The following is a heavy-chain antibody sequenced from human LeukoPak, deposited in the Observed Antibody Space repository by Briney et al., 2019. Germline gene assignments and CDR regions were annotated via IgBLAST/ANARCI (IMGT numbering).Heavy chain of an antibody. J-gene: IGHJ5*02. Sequence: SETLSLTCTVSGGSISSSSYYWGWIRQPPGKGLEWIGSIYYSGSTYYNPSLKSRVTISVDTSKNQFSLKLSSVTAADTAVYYCARDQYYDSSGYYYMWFDPWGQGTLVTVSS. CDR1: GGSISSSSYY. V-gene: IGHV4-39*02. CDR3: ARDQYYDSSGYYYMWFDP. D-gene: IGHD3-22*01. CDR2: IYYSGST.